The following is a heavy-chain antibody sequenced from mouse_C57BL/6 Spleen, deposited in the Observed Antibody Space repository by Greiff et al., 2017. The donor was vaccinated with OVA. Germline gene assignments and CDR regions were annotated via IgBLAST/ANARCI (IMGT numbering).Heavy chain of an antibody. CDR2: INPNNGGT. V-gene: IGHV1-18*01. CDR1: GYTFTDYN. J-gene: IGHJ1*03. Sequence: DVKLQESGPELVKPGASVKIPCKASGYTFTDYNMDWVKQSHGKSLEWIGDINPNNGGTIYNQKFKGKATLTVDKSSSTAYMELRSLTSEDTAVYYCARRLTSWGYFDVWGTGTTVTVSS. CDR3: ARRLTSWGYFDV.